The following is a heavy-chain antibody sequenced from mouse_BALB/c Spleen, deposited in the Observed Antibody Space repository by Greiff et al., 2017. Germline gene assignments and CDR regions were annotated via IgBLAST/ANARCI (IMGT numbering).Heavy chain of an antibody. CDR2: IWAGGST. D-gene: IGHD1-1*01. Sequence: VQLQESGPGLVAPSQSLSITCTVSGFSLTSYGVHWVRQPPGKGLEWLGVIWAGGSTNYNSALMSRLGISKDNSTSQVFLKMHSLQTDDTAMYYCARGEGVRYSFDYWGQGTTLTVSS. CDR3: ARGEGVRYSFDY. V-gene: IGHV2-9*02. CDR1: GFSLTSYG. J-gene: IGHJ2*01.